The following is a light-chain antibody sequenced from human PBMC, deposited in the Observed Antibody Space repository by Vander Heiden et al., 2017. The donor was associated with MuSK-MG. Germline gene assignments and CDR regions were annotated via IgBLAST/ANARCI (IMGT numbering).Light chain of an antibody. CDR3: QQDYSTPYT. CDR2: WAS. V-gene: IGKV4-1*01. CDR1: QSGCYSSNNKNY. Sequence: DIVMTQSPDPLSVSLGERATINCKSSQSGCYSSNNKNYLAWFQQKPGQPPKLLIYWASTRQSGVPDRFSGSGSGTDFTLTISSLRAEDVAVYYCQQDYSTPYTFGQGTKLEIK. J-gene: IGKJ2*01.